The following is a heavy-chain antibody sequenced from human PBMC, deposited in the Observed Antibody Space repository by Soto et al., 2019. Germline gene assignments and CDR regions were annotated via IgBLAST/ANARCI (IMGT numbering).Heavy chain of an antibody. CDR3: AREVRSSLRAYYYYYMDV. CDR1: GFTFSSYD. Sequence: GGSLRLSCAASGFTFSSYDMHWVRQATGKGLEWVSAIGTAGDTYYPGSVKGRFTISRENAKNSLYLQMNSLRAGDTAVYYCAREVRSSLRAYYYYYMDVWGKGTTVTVSS. V-gene: IGHV3-13*01. D-gene: IGHD6-6*01. J-gene: IGHJ6*03. CDR2: IGTAGDT.